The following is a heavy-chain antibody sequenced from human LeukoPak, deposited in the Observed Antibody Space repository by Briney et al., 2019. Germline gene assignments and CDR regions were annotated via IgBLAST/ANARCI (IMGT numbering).Heavy chain of an antibody. Sequence: GSLRLSCAASGFTFSSYEMNWVRQAPGKGLEWVSYISSSGSTIYYADSVKGRFTISRDNAKNSLYLQMNSLRAEDTALYYCAKDIASTVTMVAFDYWGQGTLVTVSS. CDR1: GFTFSSYE. CDR3: AKDIASTVTMVAFDY. V-gene: IGHV3-48*03. D-gene: IGHD4-17*01. J-gene: IGHJ4*02. CDR2: ISSSGSTI.